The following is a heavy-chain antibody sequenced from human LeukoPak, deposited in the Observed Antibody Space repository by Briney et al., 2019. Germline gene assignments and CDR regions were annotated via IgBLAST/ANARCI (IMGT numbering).Heavy chain of an antibody. CDR3: ARRGSGWYYFDY. D-gene: IGHD6-19*01. Sequence: KTSETLSLTCTVSGGSISSSSYYWGWIRQPPGTGLEWIGSIYYSGSTYYNPSLKSRVTISVDTSKNQFSLKLSSVTAADTAVYYCARRGSGWYYFDYWGQGTLVTVSS. V-gene: IGHV4-39*01. CDR2: IYYSGST. J-gene: IGHJ4*02. CDR1: GGSISSSSYY.